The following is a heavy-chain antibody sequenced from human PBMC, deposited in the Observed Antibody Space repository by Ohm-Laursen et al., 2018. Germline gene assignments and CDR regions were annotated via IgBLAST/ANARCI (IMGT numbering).Heavy chain of an antibody. J-gene: IGHJ4*02. CDR2: IYYSGST. V-gene: IGHV4-59*12. Sequence: GTLSLTCTVSGGSISSYYWSWIRQPPGKGLEWIGYIYYSGSTNYNPSLKSRVTISVDTSKNQFSLKLTSVTTADTAVYYCARDGNEGYWGQGTLVTVS. CDR3: ARDGNEGY. D-gene: IGHD4-23*01. CDR1: GGSISSYY.